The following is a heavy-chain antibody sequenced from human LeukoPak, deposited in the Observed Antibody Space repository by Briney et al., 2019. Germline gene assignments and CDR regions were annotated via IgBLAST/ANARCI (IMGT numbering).Heavy chain of an antibody. Sequence: GASVKVSCKASGYTFTGCYMHWVRQAPGQGLEWMGWINPNSGGTNYAQKFQGRVTMTRDTSISTAYMELSRLRSDDTAVYYCARARPAILTGYYGVPNWFDPWGQGTLVTVSS. CDR3: ARARPAILTGYYGVPNWFDP. CDR1: GYTFTGCY. V-gene: IGHV1-2*02. CDR2: INPNSGGT. D-gene: IGHD3-9*01. J-gene: IGHJ5*02.